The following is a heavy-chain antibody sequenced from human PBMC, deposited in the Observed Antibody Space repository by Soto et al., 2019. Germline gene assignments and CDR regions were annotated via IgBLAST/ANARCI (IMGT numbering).Heavy chain of an antibody. Sequence: QVQLVESGGGVVQPGRSLRLSCAASGFTFSSYAMHWVRQAPGKGLEWVAVISYDGSNKYYADSVKGRFTISGGNSKNTLYLQMNRLRAEDTAVYYCARDSKARETENYYGMDVWGQGTTVTVSS. D-gene: IGHD6-6*01. V-gene: IGHV3-30-3*01. CDR1: GFTFSSYA. J-gene: IGHJ6*02. CDR3: ARDSKARETENYYGMDV. CDR2: ISYDGSNK.